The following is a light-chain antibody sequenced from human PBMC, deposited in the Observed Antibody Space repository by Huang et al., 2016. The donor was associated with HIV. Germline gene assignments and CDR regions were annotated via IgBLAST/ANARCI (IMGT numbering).Light chain of an antibody. Sequence: EIQLTQSPSSVSVSVGDRVTITCRASQGIGTWLGWYQQKPGKAPKLLIYSTSSLQSGVPARFSGSGSGADFTLTISSLQPEDFATYYCQQANSFPYTFGQGTKLEIK. CDR2: STS. CDR1: QGIGTW. CDR3: QQANSFPYT. V-gene: IGKV1-12*01. J-gene: IGKJ2*01.